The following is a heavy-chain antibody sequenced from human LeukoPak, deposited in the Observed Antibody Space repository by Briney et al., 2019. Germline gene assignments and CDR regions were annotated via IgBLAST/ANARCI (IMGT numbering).Heavy chain of an antibody. J-gene: IGHJ3*02. CDR1: GFTFSSYA. CDR3: ARDYYDSSGYYSAFDN. D-gene: IGHD3-22*01. Sequence: GGSLRLSCAASGFTFSSYAMHWVRQAPGKGLEWVAVISYDGSNEYYADSVKGRFTISSDNSKSTLYLQMNSLRAEDTAVYYCARDYYDSSGYYSAFDNWGQGTMVTVSS. CDR2: ISYDGSNE. V-gene: IGHV3-30*04.